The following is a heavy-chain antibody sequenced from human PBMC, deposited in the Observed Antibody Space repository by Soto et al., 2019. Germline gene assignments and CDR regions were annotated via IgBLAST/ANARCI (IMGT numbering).Heavy chain of an antibody. CDR1: GFTFSSYG. CDR3: ARATADSSGRNFDY. J-gene: IGHJ4*02. Sequence: QVQLVESGGGVVQPGRSLRLSCAASGFTFSSYGMHWVRQAPGKGLEWVAVIWYDGSNKYYADSVKGRFTISRDNSKNTLYLQMDSLRAEDTAVYCCARATADSSGRNFDYWGQGTLVTVSS. CDR2: IWYDGSNK. D-gene: IGHD3-22*01. V-gene: IGHV3-33*01.